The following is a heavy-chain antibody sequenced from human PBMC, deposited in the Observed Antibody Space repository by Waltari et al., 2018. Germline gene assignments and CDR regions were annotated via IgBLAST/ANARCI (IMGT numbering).Heavy chain of an antibody. J-gene: IGHJ6*03. CDR1: GFTFSSYS. D-gene: IGHD2-15*01. CDR2: ISSSSSYI. Sequence: EVQLVESGGGLVKPGGSLRLSCAASGFTFSSYSMNWVRQAPGKGLEWVSSISSSSSYIYYADSVKGRFTISRDNAKNSLYLQMNSLRAEDTAVYYCARMVTPHYYYMDVWGKGTTVTVSS. V-gene: IGHV3-21*01. CDR3: ARMVTPHYYYMDV.